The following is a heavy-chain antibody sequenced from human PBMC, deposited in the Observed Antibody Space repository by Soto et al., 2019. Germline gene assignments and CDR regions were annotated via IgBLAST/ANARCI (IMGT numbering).Heavy chain of an antibody. CDR2: IYYSGST. V-gene: IGHV4-39*01. J-gene: IGHJ3*02. CDR3: ARPMYYYDSSGYFTDAFDI. D-gene: IGHD3-22*01. Sequence: SETLSLTCTVSGGSISSSSYYWGWIRQPPGKGLEWIGSIYYSGSTYYNPSLKSRVTISVDTSKNQFSLKLSSVTAADTAVYYCARPMYYYDSSGYFTDAFDIWGQGTMVTVSS. CDR1: GGSISSSSYY.